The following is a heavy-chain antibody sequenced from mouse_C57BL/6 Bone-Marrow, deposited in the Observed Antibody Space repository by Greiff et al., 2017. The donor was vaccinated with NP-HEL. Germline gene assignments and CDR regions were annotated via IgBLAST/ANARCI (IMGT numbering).Heavy chain of an antibody. V-gene: IGHV5-4*01. Sequence: EVQGVESGGGLVKPGGSLKLSCAASGFTFSSYAMSWVRQTPEKRLEWVATISDGGSYTYYPDNVKGRFTISRDNAKNNLYLQMSHLKSEDTAMYYCARAGVNYYYGSSYWYFDVWGTGTTVTVSS. CDR2: ISDGGSYT. D-gene: IGHD1-1*01. CDR1: GFTFSSYA. CDR3: ARAGVNYYYGSSYWYFDV. J-gene: IGHJ1*03.